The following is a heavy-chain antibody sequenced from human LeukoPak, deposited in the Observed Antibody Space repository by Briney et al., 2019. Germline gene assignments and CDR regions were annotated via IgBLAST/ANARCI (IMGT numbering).Heavy chain of an antibody. Sequence: YYADSVKGRFSVSRDNSKNILYLQMDSLRADDSALYYCAKDANYYDSSGYLIPFDYWGQGTLVTVS. CDR3: AKDANYYDSSGYLIPFDY. J-gene: IGHJ4*02. V-gene: IGHV3-33*06. D-gene: IGHD3-22*01.